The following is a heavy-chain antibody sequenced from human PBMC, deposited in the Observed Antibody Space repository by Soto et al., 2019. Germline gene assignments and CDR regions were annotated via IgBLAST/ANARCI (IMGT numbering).Heavy chain of an antibody. CDR1: GYTFTSYA. CDR2: IHAGNGNT. V-gene: IGHV1-3*05. J-gene: IGHJ4*02. Sequence: QVQLVQSGAEEKKPGASVKVSCKASGYTFTSYAMHWVRQAPGQRLEWMGWIHAGNGNTKYSQKFQGRVTITRDTSASTAYMELSSLRSEDTAVYYCARSIVAVTALDYWGQGTLVTVSS. D-gene: IGHD2-21*02. CDR3: ARSIVAVTALDY.